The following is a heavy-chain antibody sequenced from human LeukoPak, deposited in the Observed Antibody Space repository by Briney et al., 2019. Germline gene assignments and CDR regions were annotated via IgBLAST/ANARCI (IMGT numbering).Heavy chain of an antibody. Sequence: GRSLRLSCAASGFTFDNYAMHWVRQAPGKGLEWVSGISGSGAATYYTVSVKGRFTISRDNAKNSLYLQMNSLRAEDTALYYCAKDMGPAAYYYYGMDVWGQGTTVTVSS. CDR1: GFTFDNYA. CDR2: ISGSGAAT. J-gene: IGHJ6*02. D-gene: IGHD2-2*01. CDR3: AKDMGPAAYYYYGMDV. V-gene: IGHV3-9*01.